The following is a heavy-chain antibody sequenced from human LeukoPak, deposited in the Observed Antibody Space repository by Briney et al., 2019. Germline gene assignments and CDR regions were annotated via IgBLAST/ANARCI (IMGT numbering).Heavy chain of an antibody. CDR3: ARGRGPYYYYYMDV. CDR1: GYTFIDYY. CDR2: INPNSGGT. J-gene: IGHJ6*03. V-gene: IGHV1-2*02. Sequence: ASVKVSCKASGYTFIDYYMHWVRQAPGQGLEWMGWINPNSGGTNYAQNFQGRVTMTRDTSIRTVYMELSRLRSDDTAVYYCARGRGPYYYYYMDVWGKGTTVTVSS.